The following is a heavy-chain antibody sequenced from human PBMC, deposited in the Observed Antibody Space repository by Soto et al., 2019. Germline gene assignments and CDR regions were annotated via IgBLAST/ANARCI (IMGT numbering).Heavy chain of an antibody. V-gene: IGHV4-4*07. Sequence: SETLSLTCTVSGGSISSYYWSWIRQPAGKGLEWIGRIYTSGSPNYNPSLKSRVTMSVDTSKNQFSLKLSSVTAADTAVYYCARGLTTGTTSYWFDPWGQGTLVTVSS. CDR1: GGSISSYY. D-gene: IGHD1-1*01. J-gene: IGHJ5*02. CDR3: ARGLTTGTTSYWFDP. CDR2: IYTSGSP.